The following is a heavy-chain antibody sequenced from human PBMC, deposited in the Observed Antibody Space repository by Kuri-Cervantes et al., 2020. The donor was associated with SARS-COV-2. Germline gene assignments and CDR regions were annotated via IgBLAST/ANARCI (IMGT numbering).Heavy chain of an antibody. J-gene: IGHJ5*02. V-gene: IGHV3-30-3*01. CDR2: ISYDASNK. CDR1: GFTFSSYA. Sequence: LSLTCAASGFTFSSYAMHWVRQAPGKGLEWVAVISYDASNKYYADSVKGRFTISRDNSKNTLYLQMNSLRAEDTAVYYCARAGGGSYYGWFDPWGQGTLVTVSS. D-gene: IGHD1-26*01. CDR3: ARAGGGSYYGWFDP.